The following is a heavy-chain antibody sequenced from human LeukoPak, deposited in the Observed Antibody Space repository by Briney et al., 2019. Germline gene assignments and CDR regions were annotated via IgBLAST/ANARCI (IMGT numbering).Heavy chain of an antibody. J-gene: IGHJ5*02. Sequence: SSETLSLTCTVSGGSISSYYWSWLRQPPGKGLEWIGYIYYSGSTNYNPSLKSRVTISVDTSKNQFSLKLSSVTAADTAVYYCARQKWLRQGDNWFDPWGQGTLVTVS. V-gene: IGHV4-59*08. CDR2: IYYSGST. D-gene: IGHD5-12*01. CDR3: ARQKWLRQGDNWFDP. CDR1: GGSISSYY.